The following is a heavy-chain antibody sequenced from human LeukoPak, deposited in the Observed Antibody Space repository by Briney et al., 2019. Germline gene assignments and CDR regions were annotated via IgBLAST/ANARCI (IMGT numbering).Heavy chain of an antibody. D-gene: IGHD2-2*03. V-gene: IGHV3-30*01. CDR2: ISYDGSNK. J-gene: IGHJ5*02. CDR3: ARMDIVVVPAARYNWFDP. CDR1: GFTFSSYA. Sequence: GGSLRLSCAASGFTFSSYAMHWVRQAPGKGLEWVAVISYDGSNKYYADSVKGRFTISRDNSKNTLYLQMNSLRAEDTAVYYCARMDIVVVPAARYNWFDPWGQGTLATVSS.